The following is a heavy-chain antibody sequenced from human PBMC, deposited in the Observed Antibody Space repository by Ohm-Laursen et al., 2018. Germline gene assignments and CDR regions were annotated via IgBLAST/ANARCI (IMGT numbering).Heavy chain of an antibody. Sequence: PSQTLSLTCIVSGGSISFYYWSWIRQPPGKGLEWIGYVYYSGETNYNPSLKSRLTMSVDTSKNEFSLKLSSVTAADTAMYYCARRDYSTSSLGRFDLWGQGILVTVSS. J-gene: IGHJ5*02. CDR3: ARRDYSTSSLGRFDL. CDR1: GGSISFYY. CDR2: VYYSGET. V-gene: IGHV4-59*08. D-gene: IGHD6-6*01.